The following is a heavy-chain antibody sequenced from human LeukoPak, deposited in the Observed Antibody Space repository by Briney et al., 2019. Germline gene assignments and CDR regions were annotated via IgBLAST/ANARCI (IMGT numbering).Heavy chain of an antibody. CDR3: AKAPYYGSGSYYHDDAFDI. Sequence: PGGSLRLSCAASGFTFSSYAMSWVRQAPGKGLEWVSAISGSGGSTYYADSAKGRFTISRDNSKNTLYLQMNSLRAEDTAVYYCAKAPYYGSGSYYHDDAFDIWGQGTMVTVSS. CDR1: GFTFSSYA. CDR2: ISGSGGST. V-gene: IGHV3-23*01. J-gene: IGHJ3*02. D-gene: IGHD3-10*01.